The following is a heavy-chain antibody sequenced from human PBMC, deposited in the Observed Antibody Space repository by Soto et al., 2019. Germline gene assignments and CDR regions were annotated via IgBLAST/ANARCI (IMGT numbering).Heavy chain of an antibody. J-gene: IGHJ6*02. Sequence: GESLKISCKGSGYSFTSYWIGWVRQMPGKGLEWMGIIYPGDSDTRYSPSFQGQVTISADKSISTAYLQWSSLKASDTAMYYCAISSSSYYYGMDIWGQGTTVTVSS. CDR3: AISSSSYYYGMDI. V-gene: IGHV5-51*01. CDR1: GYSFTSYW. D-gene: IGHD6-13*01. CDR2: IYPGDSDT.